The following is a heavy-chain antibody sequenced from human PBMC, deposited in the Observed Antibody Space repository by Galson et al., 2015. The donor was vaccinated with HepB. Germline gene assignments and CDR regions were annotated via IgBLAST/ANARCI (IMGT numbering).Heavy chain of an antibody. CDR2: IYGDGRT. J-gene: IGHJ4*02. D-gene: IGHD3-10*01. CDR3: ARVPGEGY. Sequence: SLRLSCAASGFTVSSNYMTWVRQAPGKGLEWVSIIYGDGRTYYAESVKGRFTISRDNSKNTVYLQMSSLRAEDTAVYYCARVPGEGYWGQGTLVTVSS. V-gene: IGHV3-53*01. CDR1: GFTVSSNY.